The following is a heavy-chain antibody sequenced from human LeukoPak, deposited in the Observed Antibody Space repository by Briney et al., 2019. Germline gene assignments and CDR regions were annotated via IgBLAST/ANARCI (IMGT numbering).Heavy chain of an antibody. Sequence: PGGSLRLSCAASGFTFSDYYMSWIRQPPGKGLEWIGEINHSGSTNYNPSLKSRVTISVDTSKNQFSLKLSSVTAADTAVYYCARSGTYQHSSSYDYWGQGTLVTVSS. CDR1: GFTFSDYY. CDR3: ARSGTYQHSSSYDY. J-gene: IGHJ4*02. V-gene: IGHV4-34*01. D-gene: IGHD6-13*01. CDR2: INHSGST.